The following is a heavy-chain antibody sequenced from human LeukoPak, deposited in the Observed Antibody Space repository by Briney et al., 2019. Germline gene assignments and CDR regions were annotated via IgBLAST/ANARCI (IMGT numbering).Heavy chain of an antibody. D-gene: IGHD2-15*01. CDR1: GFTFSSYW. CDR3: ARVNHVVVVVAATPGSAFDI. V-gene: IGHV3-7*03. CDR2: IKQDGSEK. Sequence: GGSLRLSCAASGFTFSSYWMSWVRQAPGQGLEWVANIKQDGSEKYYVDSVKGTISRDNAKNSLYLQMNSLRAEDTAVYYCARVNHVVVVVAATPGSAFDIWGQGTMVTVSS. J-gene: IGHJ3*02.